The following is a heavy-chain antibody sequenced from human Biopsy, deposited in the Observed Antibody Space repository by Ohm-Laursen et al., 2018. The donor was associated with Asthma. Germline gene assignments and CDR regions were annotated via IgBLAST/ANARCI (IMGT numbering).Heavy chain of an antibody. CDR1: GFAVSRDH. Sequence: SLRLSCAASGFAVSRDHMFWVRQAPGKGLEWVSVIYSGGTSHTADSVRGRFTISRDYSKNTLYLQMHSLRAKDTADYYCARGDSSNWSHYYFDYWGQGTLVTVSS. D-gene: IGHD3-22*01. V-gene: IGHV3-53*01. CDR3: ARGDSSNWSHYYFDY. CDR2: IYSGGTS. J-gene: IGHJ4*02.